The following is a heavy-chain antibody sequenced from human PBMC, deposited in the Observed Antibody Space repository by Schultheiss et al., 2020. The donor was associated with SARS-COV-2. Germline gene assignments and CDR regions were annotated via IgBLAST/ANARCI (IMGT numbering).Heavy chain of an antibody. Sequence: SGPTLVKPTQTVTLTCTFSGFSLSTSGVGVGWIRQPPGKALEWLALIYWNDDKRYSPSLKSRLTITKDTSKNQVVLTMTNMDPVDTATYYCAHRQKLRFLEWLLFDYWGQGTLVTVSS. CDR1: GFSLSTSGVG. CDR2: IYWNDDK. CDR3: AHRQKLRFLEWLLFDY. D-gene: IGHD3-3*01. V-gene: IGHV2-5*01. J-gene: IGHJ4*02.